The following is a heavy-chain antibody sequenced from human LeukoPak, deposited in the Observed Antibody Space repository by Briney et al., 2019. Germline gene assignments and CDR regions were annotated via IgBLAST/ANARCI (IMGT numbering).Heavy chain of an antibody. D-gene: IGHD6-19*01. V-gene: IGHV4-34*01. Sequence: PSETLSLTCAVYGGSLSGYYWSWIGQPPGEGLEWSGEINHSGSTNYNPSLKSRVTISVDTSKNQFSLKLSSVTAADTAVYYCASRIAVAGTGEVTTTSFDYWGQGTLVTVSS. CDR3: ASRIAVAGTGEVTTTSFDY. CDR2: INHSGST. J-gene: IGHJ4*02. CDR1: GGSLSGYY.